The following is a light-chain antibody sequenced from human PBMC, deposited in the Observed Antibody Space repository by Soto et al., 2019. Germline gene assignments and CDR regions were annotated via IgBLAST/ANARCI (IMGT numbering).Light chain of an antibody. J-gene: IGLJ2*01. CDR1: NFGSKS. CDR3: QVWDSSSDHPVV. Sequence: SYELTQPPSLSVAPGKTAGITCGGNNFGSKSVHWYQQKPGQAPVLVIYYDSDRPSGIPERFSGSNSGNTATLTISRVEARHEADYYCQVWDSSSDHPVVFGGGTKLTVL. V-gene: IGLV3-21*04. CDR2: YDS.